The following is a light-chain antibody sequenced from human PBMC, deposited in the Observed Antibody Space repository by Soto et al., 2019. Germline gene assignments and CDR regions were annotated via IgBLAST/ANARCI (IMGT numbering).Light chain of an antibody. J-gene: IGKJ1*01. V-gene: IGKV1-5*03. CDR2: KAS. CDR3: QQYNSYWT. Sequence: IQMTQSHATLSASVGDRVTITCRDSQSISSWLALFQQKPGKAPKLLIYKASSLESGVPSRFSGSGSGTEFTLTISSLQPDDFATYYCQQYNSYWTFGQRTKV. CDR1: QSISSW.